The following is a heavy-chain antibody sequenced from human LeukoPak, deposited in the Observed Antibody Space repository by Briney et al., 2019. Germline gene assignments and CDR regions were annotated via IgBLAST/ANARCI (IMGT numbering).Heavy chain of an antibody. V-gene: IGHV1-69*13. D-gene: IGHD5-24*01. CDR1: GGTFSSYA. CDR2: IIPIFGTA. Sequence: GASVKVSCKASGGTFSSYAISWVRQAPGQGLEWMGGIIPIFGTANYAQKFQGRVTITADESTSTAYMELSSLRSEDTAVYYCARDRRDGYNSLIGYWGQGTLVTVSS. CDR3: ARDRRDGYNSLIGY. J-gene: IGHJ4*02.